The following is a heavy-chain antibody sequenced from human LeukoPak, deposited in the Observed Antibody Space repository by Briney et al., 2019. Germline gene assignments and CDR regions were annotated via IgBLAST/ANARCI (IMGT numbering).Heavy chain of an antibody. Sequence: PSETLSLTCTVSGGSISSYYWSWIRQPPGKGLEWIGCIYYSGSTNYNPSLKSRVTISVDTSKNQFSLKLSSVTAADTAVYYCARVCREYYFDYWGQGTLVTVSS. D-gene: IGHD3-10*01. CDR2: IYYSGST. CDR1: GGSISSYY. J-gene: IGHJ4*02. V-gene: IGHV4-59*01. CDR3: ARVCREYYFDY.